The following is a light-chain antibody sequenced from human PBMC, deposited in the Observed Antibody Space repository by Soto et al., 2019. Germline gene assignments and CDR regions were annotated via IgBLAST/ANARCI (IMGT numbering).Light chain of an antibody. CDR2: GAS. Sequence: IVLTQSPGTLSLSPGESATPSCRASQSISSSYLAWYQQKPGQAPRLLIYGASNRATAIPDRFSGSGSGTDFTLTISRLEPEDFAVYYCQQSDDSPGTFGQGTKVDI. V-gene: IGKV3-20*01. J-gene: IGKJ1*01. CDR1: QSISSSY. CDR3: QQSDDSPGT.